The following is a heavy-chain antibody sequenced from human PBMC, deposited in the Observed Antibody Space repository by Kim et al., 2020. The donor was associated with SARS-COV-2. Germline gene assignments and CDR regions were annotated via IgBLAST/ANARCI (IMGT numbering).Heavy chain of an antibody. CDR3: TRSTYVASRHES. CDR2: ISSDGTTT. D-gene: IGHD2-2*01. V-gene: IGHV3-74*01. J-gene: IGHJ5*02. Sequence: GGSLRLSCAASGFTFSSFWMHWVRQAPGKGLVWVSRISSDGTTTNYADSVKGRFTISRDNADNTLYLQMNSLRAEDTAVYYCTRSTYVASRHESCGQGTL. CDR1: GFTFSSFW.